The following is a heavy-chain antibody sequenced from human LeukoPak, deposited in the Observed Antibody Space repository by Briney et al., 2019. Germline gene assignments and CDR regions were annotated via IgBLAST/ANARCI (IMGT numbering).Heavy chain of an antibody. CDR1: GYSFTGYY. J-gene: IGHJ3*01. CDR3: AKDPNGDYIGAFDF. CDR2: INPNSGGT. D-gene: IGHD4-17*01. V-gene: IGHV1-2*02. Sequence: ASVKVSCKASGYSFTGYYMHWVRQAPGQGLEWMGWINPNSGGTNYAQKFQDRVTMTRDTSISTAYMELSRLRSDDTAMYYCAKDPNGDYIGAFDFWGQGTMVTVSS.